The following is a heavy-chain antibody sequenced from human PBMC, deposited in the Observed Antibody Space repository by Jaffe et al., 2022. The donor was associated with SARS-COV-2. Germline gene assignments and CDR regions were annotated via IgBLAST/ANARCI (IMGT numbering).Heavy chain of an antibody. J-gene: IGHJ6*02. CDR1: GFTFSDYY. V-gene: IGHV3-11*06. Sequence: QVQLVESGGGLVKPGGSLRLSCAASGFTFSDYYMSWIRQAPGKGLEWVSYISSSSSYTNYADSVKGRFTISRDNAKNSLYLQMNSLRAEDTAVYYCARYTYSGYDRDDYYYYGMDVWGQGTTVTVSS. CDR3: ARYTYSGYDRDDYYYYGMDV. D-gene: IGHD5-12*01. CDR2: ISSSSSYT.